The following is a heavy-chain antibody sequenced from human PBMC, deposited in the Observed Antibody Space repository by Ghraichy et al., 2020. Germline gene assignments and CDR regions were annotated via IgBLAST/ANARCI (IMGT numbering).Heavy chain of an antibody. CDR2: ISGDTSRT. V-gene: IGHV3-23*01. D-gene: IGHD2-21*01. CDR1: GFTFSTYA. J-gene: IGHJ4*02. Sequence: GSLNISCAASGFTFSTYAMSWVRQAPGKGLEWVSAISGDTSRTYYADSVKGRLTISRDNSKNMVFLQMNGLMDDDTAVYYCAKEGTGMATVAPLIDFWGQGTLVTVSS. CDR3: AKEGTGMATVAPLIDF.